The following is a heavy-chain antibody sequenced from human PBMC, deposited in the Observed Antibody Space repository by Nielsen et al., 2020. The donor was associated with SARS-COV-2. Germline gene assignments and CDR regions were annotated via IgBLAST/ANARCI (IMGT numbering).Heavy chain of an antibody. D-gene: IGHD3-10*01. CDR2: INPNSGGT. Sequence: WVRQAPGQGLEWMGRINPNSGGTNYAQKFQGRVTMTRDTSISTAYMELSSLTSGDTAVYYCARIIDDVVPGSGSEPFDYWGQGTLVTVSS. V-gene: IGHV1-2*06. CDR3: ARIIDDVVPGSGSEPFDY. J-gene: IGHJ4*02.